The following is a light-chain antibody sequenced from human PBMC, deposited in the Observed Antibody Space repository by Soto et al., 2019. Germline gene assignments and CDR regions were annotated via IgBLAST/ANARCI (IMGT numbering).Light chain of an antibody. V-gene: IGKV1-5*03. J-gene: IGKJ1*01. CDR2: KAS. CDR1: QSISSW. Sequence: DIQMTQSPSTLSASVGDIVTITCRASQSISSWLAWYQQKPGKAPKLLIYKASSLESGVPSRFSGSGSGTEFTLTVTSLRPEDFATYFCQQYDKHSTFGHGTTVDIK. CDR3: QQYDKHST.